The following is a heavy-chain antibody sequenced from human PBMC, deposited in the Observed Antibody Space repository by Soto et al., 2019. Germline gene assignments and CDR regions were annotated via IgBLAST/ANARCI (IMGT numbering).Heavy chain of an antibody. CDR3: ARWDTAMVNFDD. J-gene: IGHJ4*02. CDR1: GGSISSGGYY. V-gene: IGHV4-31*03. D-gene: IGHD5-18*01. Sequence: SETLSLTCPVSGGSISSGGYYWSWIRQHPGKGLEWIGYIYYSGSTYYNPSLKSRVTISVDTSKNQFSLKLSSVTAADTAVYYCARWDTAMVNFDDWGQGTLVTVSS. CDR2: IYYSGST.